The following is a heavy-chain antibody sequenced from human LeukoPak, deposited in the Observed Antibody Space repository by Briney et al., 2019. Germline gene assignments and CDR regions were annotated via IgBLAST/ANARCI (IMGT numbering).Heavy chain of an antibody. J-gene: IGHJ4*02. CDR1: GDSVSSDSSA. Sequence: SQTLSLTCGISGDSVSSDSSAWNWIRQSPSRGLEWLGRTYYRSKWYNDYAVSVRGRISFNADTSKNQFSLQLNSMTDEDTAMYYCATGWALEYWGQGILVTVPS. CDR2: TYYRSKWYN. D-gene: IGHD1-14*01. CDR3: ATGWALEY. V-gene: IGHV6-1*01.